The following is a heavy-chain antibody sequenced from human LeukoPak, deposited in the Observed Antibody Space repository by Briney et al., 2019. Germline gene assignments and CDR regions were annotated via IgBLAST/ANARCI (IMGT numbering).Heavy chain of an antibody. Sequence: PSETLSLTCTVSGGSISSYYWSWIRQPPGKGLEWIGYIYYSGSTNYNPSLKSRVTISVDTSKNQLSLKLSSVTAADTAVYYCARGYYGPNAFDIWGQGTMVTVSS. J-gene: IGHJ3*02. CDR1: GGSISSYY. CDR3: ARGYYGPNAFDI. D-gene: IGHD3-10*01. V-gene: IGHV4-59*01. CDR2: IYYSGST.